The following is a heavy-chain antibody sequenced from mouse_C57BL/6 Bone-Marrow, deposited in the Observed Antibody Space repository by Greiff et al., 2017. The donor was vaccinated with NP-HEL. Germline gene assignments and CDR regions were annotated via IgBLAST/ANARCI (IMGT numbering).Heavy chain of an antibody. J-gene: IGHJ4*01. D-gene: IGHD2-12*01. CDR2: IYPRSGNT. V-gene: IGHV1-81*01. Sequence: VKLMESGAELARPGASVKLSCKASGYTFTSYGISWVKQRTGQGLEWIGEIYPRSGNTYYNEKFKGKATLTADKSSSTAYMELRSLTSEDSAVYFCARLRHLAMDYWGQGTSVTVSS. CDR1: GYTFTSYG. CDR3: ARLRHLAMDY.